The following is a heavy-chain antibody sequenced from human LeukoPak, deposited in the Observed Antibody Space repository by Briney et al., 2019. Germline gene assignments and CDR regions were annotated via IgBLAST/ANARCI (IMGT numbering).Heavy chain of an antibody. CDR2: ISGSGGST. J-gene: IGHJ4*02. V-gene: IGHV3-23*01. CDR1: GFTFSSYA. Sequence: PGGSLRLSCAASGFTFSSYAMSWVRQAPGTRLEGFSAISGSGGSTYYADSVKGRFTISRDNSKHTLYLQMNRLRAEDTAVYYCAKPVYRGGSYWGQGTLVTVSS. D-gene: IGHD3-10*01. CDR3: AKPVYRGGSY.